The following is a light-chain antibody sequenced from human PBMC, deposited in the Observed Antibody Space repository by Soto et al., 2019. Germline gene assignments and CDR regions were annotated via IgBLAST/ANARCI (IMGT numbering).Light chain of an antibody. CDR3: QQAKSFPPWT. CDR1: QGISDY. Sequence: DIQVTQSPSSVSASVGDRVTITCRASQGISDYLAWYQQRPGSAPKLLIYAASNLQSGVPSRFSGSGSGTDFTLTIDSLQPEDFATYYCQQAKSFPPWTFGQGTKVDIK. CDR2: AAS. V-gene: IGKV1-12*01. J-gene: IGKJ1*01.